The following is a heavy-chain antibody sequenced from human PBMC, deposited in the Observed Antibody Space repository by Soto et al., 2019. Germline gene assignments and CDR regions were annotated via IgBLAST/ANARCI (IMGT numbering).Heavy chain of an antibody. CDR3: AKIAEAVAGTVYGY. CDR1: GFTFSGYA. V-gene: IGHV3-23*01. CDR2: ISGRGGTT. J-gene: IGHJ4*02. D-gene: IGHD6-19*01. Sequence: GSLRLSCAASGFTFSGYAMSWVRQAPGKGLEWVSAISGRGGTTYYADSVKGRFTISRDNSKNTLYLQMNSLRAEDTAVYYCAKIAEAVAGTVYGYWGQGTLVTVSS.